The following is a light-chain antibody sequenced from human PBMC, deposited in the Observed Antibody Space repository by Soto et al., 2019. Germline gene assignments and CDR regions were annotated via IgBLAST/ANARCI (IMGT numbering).Light chain of an antibody. CDR1: NIGSKS. V-gene: IGLV3-21*01. CDR2: YDS. J-gene: IGLJ3*02. Sequence: SYELTQPPSVSVAPGKTASVACGGSNIGSKSVHWYQKKSRQAPVLVMYYDSDRPSGIPERFSGSNSGNTATLTISRVEAGDEADYYCQVWDISSGHVVFGGGTKVTVL. CDR3: QVWDISSGHVV.